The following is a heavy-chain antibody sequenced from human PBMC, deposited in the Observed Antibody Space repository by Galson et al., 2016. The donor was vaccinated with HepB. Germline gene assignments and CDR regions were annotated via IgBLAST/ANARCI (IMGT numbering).Heavy chain of an antibody. V-gene: IGHV3-7*01. D-gene: IGHD3-10*01. J-gene: IGHJ5*02. CDR1: GFIYSNSW. CDR3: ARDHYGSGYTYDWFHP. CDR2: IKQDGSEK. Sequence: SLRLSCAASGFIYSNSWMSWVRQAPGKGLEWVANIKQDGSEKYYVDSVEGRFTISRDSAKNSLYLQMNSLRVEDTAVYYCARDHYGSGYTYDWFHPWGQGTLVTVSS.